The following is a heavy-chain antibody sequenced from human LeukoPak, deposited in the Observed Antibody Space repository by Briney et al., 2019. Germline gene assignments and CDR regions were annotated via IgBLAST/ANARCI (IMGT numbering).Heavy chain of an antibody. CDR3: ASGAEG. CDR2: VNHSGST. J-gene: IGHJ4*02. V-gene: IGHV4-34*01. Sequence: SETLSLTCAVYGGSFSGYYWSWIRRPPGKGLEWIGEVNHSGSTNYNPSLKSRVTISVDTSKNQFSLKLSSVTAADTAVYYCASGAEGWGQGTLVTVSS. CDR1: GGSFSGYY. D-gene: IGHD6-13*01.